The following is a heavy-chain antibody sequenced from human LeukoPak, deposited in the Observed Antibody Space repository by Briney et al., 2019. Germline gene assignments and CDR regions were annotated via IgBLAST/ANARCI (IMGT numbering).Heavy chain of an antibody. CDR3: ARRGPTKSNWFDP. CDR1: GGSISSGGYY. CDR2: IYYSGGT. D-gene: IGHD1-26*01. Sequence: PSQTLSLTCTVSGGSISSGGYYWSWIRQHPGKGLEWTGYIYYSGGTYYNPSLKSRVTISVDTSKNQFSLKLSSVTAADTAVYYCARRGPTKSNWFDPWGQGTLVTVSS. V-gene: IGHV4-31*03. J-gene: IGHJ5*02.